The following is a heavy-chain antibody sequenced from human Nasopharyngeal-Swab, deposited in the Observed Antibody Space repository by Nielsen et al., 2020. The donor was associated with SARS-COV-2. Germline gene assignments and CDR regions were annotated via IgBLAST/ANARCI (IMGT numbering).Heavy chain of an antibody. D-gene: IGHD3-10*01. CDR2: ISASGGST. CDR1: GFTFNIYV. J-gene: IGHJ3*02. CDR3: AKDDVIRGDAFDI. V-gene: IGHV3-23*01. Sequence: GGSLRLSCIASGFTFNIYVMAWVRRTPGRGLQWVSGISASGGSTYYTDSVKGRFAVSRDNSRNTLYLQMHSLRVEDTALYYCAKDDVIRGDAFDIWGRGTMVTVSS.